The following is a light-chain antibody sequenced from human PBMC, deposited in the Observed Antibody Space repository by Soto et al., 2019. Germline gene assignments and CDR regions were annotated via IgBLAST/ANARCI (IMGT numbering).Light chain of an antibody. V-gene: IGKV3-15*01. CDR2: GAS. CDR1: QSVSRN. Sequence: EIVMAQSPATLSVSPGERATVSCRASQSVSRNLAWYQQRPGQAPRLLISGASTRATGIAARFSGSGSGREFTLTISSLQSEDSALYYCQQYSNWPTFGQGTRLEIK. CDR3: QQYSNWPT. J-gene: IGKJ5*01.